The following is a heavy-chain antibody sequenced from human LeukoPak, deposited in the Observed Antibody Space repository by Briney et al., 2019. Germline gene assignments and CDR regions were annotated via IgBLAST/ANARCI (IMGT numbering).Heavy chain of an antibody. CDR3: ARVGTAAAALWFDP. D-gene: IGHD6-25*01. CDR2: NRFDGSKE. V-gene: IGHV3-30*02. CDR1: GFIFTTYG. J-gene: IGHJ5*02. Sequence: GGSLRLSCVASGFIFTTYGMHWVRQAPGRGLEGVAFNRFDGSKEDYGDSVKGRFTISRDNSKNTLYLQMNSLRLEDTAVYYCARVGTAAAALWFDPWGQGTLVTV.